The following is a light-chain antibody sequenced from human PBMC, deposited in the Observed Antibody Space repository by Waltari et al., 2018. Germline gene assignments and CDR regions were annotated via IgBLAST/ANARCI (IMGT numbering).Light chain of an antibody. Sequence: IVMTQSPLSLPVTPGEPASISCRSSQSLLHSNGYNYLDLYLQKPGQSPQLLIYLGSNRASGVPDRFSGSGSGTDFTLTISRVEAEDVGVYYCMQALQTPRTFGQGTKVEIK. CDR2: LGS. V-gene: IGKV2-28*01. J-gene: IGKJ1*01. CDR1: QSLLHSNGYNY. CDR3: MQALQTPRT.